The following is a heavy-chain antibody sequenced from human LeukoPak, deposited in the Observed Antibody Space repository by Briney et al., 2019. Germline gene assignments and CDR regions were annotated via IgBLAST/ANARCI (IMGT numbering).Heavy chain of an antibody. J-gene: IGHJ4*02. CDR1: GYTFTSYG. CDR3: ARVGPDYDILTGYHDY. D-gene: IGHD3-9*01. V-gene: IGHV1-18*01. Sequence: ASVKVSCKASGYTFTSYGISWVRQAPGQGLEWMGWISAYNGNTNYAQKLQGRVTMTTDTSTSTAYMELRSLRSDDTAVYYCARVGPDYDILTGYHDYWGQGTLVTVSS. CDR2: ISAYNGNT.